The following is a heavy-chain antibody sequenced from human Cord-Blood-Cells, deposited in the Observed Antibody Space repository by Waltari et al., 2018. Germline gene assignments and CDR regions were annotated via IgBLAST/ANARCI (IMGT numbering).Heavy chain of an antibody. D-gene: IGHD2-21*01. Sequence: QVQLVQSGAEVKKPGASVKVSCKASGYTFTSYAMHWVRQAPGQRLEWVGWINAGNGNTKYSQKFQGRVTITRDTSASTAYMELSSLRSEDTAVYYCASILAYCGGDCYSAFDIWGQGTMVTVSS. CDR3: ASILAYCGGDCYSAFDI. CDR1: GYTFTSYA. V-gene: IGHV1-3*01. J-gene: IGHJ3*02. CDR2: INAGNGNT.